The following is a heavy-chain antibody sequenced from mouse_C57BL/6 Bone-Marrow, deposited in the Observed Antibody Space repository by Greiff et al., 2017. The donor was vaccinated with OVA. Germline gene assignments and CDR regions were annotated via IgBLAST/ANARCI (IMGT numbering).Heavy chain of an antibody. CDR1: GFTFTDYY. D-gene: IGHD2-1*01. CDR2: IRNKANGYTT. J-gene: IGHJ3*01. CDR3: ASLYGNYGAY. Sequence: EVKLVDSGGGLVQPGGSLSLSCAASGFTFTDYYMSWVRQPPGKALEWLGFIRNKANGYTTEYSESVKGRFTISRDNSQSILYLQMNALRAEDSATYYCASLYGNYGAYWGQGTLVTVSA. V-gene: IGHV7-3*01.